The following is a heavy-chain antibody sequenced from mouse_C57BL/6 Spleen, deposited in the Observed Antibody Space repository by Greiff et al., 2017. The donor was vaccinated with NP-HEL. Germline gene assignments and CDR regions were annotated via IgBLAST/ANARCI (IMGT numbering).Heavy chain of an antibody. J-gene: IGHJ1*03. D-gene: IGHD1-1*01. V-gene: IGHV1-81*01. CDR1: GYTFTSYG. Sequence: QVQLKQSGAELARPGASVKLSCKASGYTFTSYGISWVKQRTGQGLEWIGEIYPRSGNTYYNEKFKGKATLTADKSSSTAYMELRSLTSEDSAVYFCANYYGSSDWYFDVWGTGTTVTVSS. CDR3: ANYYGSSDWYFDV. CDR2: IYPRSGNT.